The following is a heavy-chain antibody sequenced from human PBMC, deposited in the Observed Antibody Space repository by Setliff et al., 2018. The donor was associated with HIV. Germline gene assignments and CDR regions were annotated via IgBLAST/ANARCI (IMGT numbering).Heavy chain of an antibody. Sequence: SVKVSCKTSGGTLSNYVITWVRQAPGQGLEWMGMIIPMYNIPAYAQKFQGRVTISRDTSASTVYMELSSLRSEDTAVYYCARDGGETYYSDTSGYYAYWGQGTLVTVSS. V-gene: IGHV1-69*04. CDR1: GGTLSNYV. J-gene: IGHJ4*02. CDR2: IIPMYNIP. CDR3: ARDGGETYYSDTSGYYAY. D-gene: IGHD3-22*01.